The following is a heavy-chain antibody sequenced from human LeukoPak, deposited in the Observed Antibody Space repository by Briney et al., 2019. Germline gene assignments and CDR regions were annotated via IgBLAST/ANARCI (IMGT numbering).Heavy chain of an antibody. V-gene: IGHV3-30-3*01. Sequence: GRSLRLSCAASGFTFSSYAMHWVRQAPGKGLEWVAVISYDGSNKYYADSVKGRFTISRDNSKNTLYLQMNSLRAEDTAVYYCATTKEGLIDYWGQGTLVTVSS. CDR3: ATTKEGLIDY. D-gene: IGHD2-8*01. CDR2: ISYDGSNK. J-gene: IGHJ4*02. CDR1: GFTFSSYA.